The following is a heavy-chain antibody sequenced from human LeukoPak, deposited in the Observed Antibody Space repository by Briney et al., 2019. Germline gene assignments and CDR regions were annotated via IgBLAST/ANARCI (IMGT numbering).Heavy chain of an antibody. CDR3: ARRGAATGAFDY. V-gene: IGHV3-74*01. CDR1: GFTFSSYS. D-gene: IGHD2-15*01. Sequence: PGGSLRLSCAASGFTFSSYSMNWVRQAPGKGLVWVSSIKSDGSSTSYADSVKGRFTISRDNAKNTLYLQMNNLRVEDTAVYYCARRGAATGAFDYWGQGTLVTVSS. J-gene: IGHJ4*02. CDR2: IKSDGSST.